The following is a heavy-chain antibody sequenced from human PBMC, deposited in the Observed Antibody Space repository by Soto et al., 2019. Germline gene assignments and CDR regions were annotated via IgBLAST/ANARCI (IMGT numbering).Heavy chain of an antibody. CDR1: GFTVSSYA. D-gene: IGHD1-26*01. Sequence: PGGALRLSWAASGFTVSSYAMTWVRQAPGKGLEWLSSISGGSSRTYYADSVKGRFTISRENSKNTLYLQMNSLRAEDTAVYYCAKGRQRELPIDYWGQGALVTVSS. CDR3: AKGRQRELPIDY. J-gene: IGHJ4*02. CDR2: ISGGSSRT. V-gene: IGHV3-23*01.